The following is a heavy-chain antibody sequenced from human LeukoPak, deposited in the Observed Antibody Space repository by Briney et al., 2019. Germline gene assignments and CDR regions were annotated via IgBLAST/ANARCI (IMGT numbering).Heavy chain of an antibody. CDR2: IYSGGST. Sequence: GGSLRLSCAASGFTVSSNYMSWVRQAPGKGLEWVSVIYSGGSTYYADSVKGRFTISRDNSKNTLYLQMNSLRAEDTAVYYCARASNGGYFDYWGQGTLVTVSS. CDR1: GFTVSSNY. D-gene: IGHD3-10*01. CDR3: ARASNGGYFDY. J-gene: IGHJ4*02. V-gene: IGHV3-53*01.